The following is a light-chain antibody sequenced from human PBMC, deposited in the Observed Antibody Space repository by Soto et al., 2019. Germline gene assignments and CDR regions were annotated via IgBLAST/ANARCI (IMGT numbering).Light chain of an antibody. CDR2: GAS. CDR3: QQYNNWPFT. Sequence: VVSTQSPATLSLSPGERATLSCRASQSVNSNLAWYQQKPGQAPRLLIYGASTRATGIPASFIGNGSGTEFTLTASSLQPEDFAVYYCQQYNNWPFTFGPGTKVD. V-gene: IGKV3-15*01. CDR1: QSVNSN. J-gene: IGKJ3*01.